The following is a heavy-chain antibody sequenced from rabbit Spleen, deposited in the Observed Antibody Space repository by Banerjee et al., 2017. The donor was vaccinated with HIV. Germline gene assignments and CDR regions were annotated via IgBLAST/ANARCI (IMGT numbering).Heavy chain of an antibody. D-gene: IGHD6-1*01. CDR1: GFSFSSSYY. J-gene: IGHJ4*01. V-gene: IGHV1S40*01. CDR3: ARADGDNGYGL. CDR2: IVTGSGNT. Sequence: QSLEESGGDLVKPGASLTLTCTASGFSFSSSYYMCWVRQAPGKGLEWIACIVTGSGNTYYASWAKGRFTISKASSTTVTLQMTSLTAADTATYFCARADGDNGYGLWGPGTLVTVS.